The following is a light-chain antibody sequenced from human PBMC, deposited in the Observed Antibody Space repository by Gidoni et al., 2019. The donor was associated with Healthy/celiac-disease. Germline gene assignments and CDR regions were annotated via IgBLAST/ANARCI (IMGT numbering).Light chain of an antibody. CDR2: RDS. CDR3: QVWDSSTAVV. V-gene: IGLV3-9*01. J-gene: IGLJ2*01. Sequence: SYALTQPLSVSVALGQTARITCGGNNIGSKNVHWYQKKPGQAPVLVIYRDSNRPSGIPERFSGSNAGNTATLTISRAQAGDEADYYCQVWDSSTAVVFGGGTKLTVL. CDR1: NIGSKN.